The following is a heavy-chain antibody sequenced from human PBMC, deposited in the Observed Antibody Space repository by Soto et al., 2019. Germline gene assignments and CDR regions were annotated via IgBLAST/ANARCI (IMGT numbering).Heavy chain of an antibody. J-gene: IGHJ6*03. Sequence: TSETLSVTCTVAGGNISSYYWSWIRQNTGKGLEWIGYIYYSGSTNYNPSLKSRVTISVDTSKNQFSLKLSSVTAADTAVYYCVRNFLSFKPEDPGYYSYMAVWGKGTTVTVSS. V-gene: IGHV4-59*01. D-gene: IGHD3-3*01. CDR3: VRNFLSFKPEDPGYYSYMAV. CDR1: GGNISSYY. CDR2: IYYSGST.